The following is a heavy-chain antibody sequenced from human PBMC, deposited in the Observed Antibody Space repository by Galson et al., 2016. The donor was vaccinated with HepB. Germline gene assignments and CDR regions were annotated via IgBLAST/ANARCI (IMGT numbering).Heavy chain of an antibody. V-gene: IGHV3-74*01. CDR3: ARDLAGRFDD. D-gene: IGHD6-19*01. Sequence: SLRLSCAASGFTLSSYWMHWVRQSPGKGLEWVSRITEDGRITDYADSVKGRFTISRDNAKNTLYLQMISMRVEDTAVYYCARDLAGRFDDWGQGTLVTVSS. CDR1: GFTLSSYW. J-gene: IGHJ4*02. CDR2: ITEDGRIT.